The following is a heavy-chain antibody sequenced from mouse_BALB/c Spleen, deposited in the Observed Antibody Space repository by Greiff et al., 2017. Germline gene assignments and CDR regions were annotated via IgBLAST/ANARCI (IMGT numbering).Heavy chain of an antibody. J-gene: IGHJ2*01. CDR2: IWAGGST. D-gene: IGHD2-10*02. CDR3: ARERGYGNIDY. Sequence: VKLVESGPGLVAPSQSLSITCTVSGFSLTSYGVHWVRQPPGKGLEWLGVIWAGGSTNYNSALMSRLSISKDNSKSQVFLKMNSLQTDDTAMYYCARERGYGNIDYWGQGTTLTVSS. CDR1: GFSLTSYG. V-gene: IGHV2-9*02.